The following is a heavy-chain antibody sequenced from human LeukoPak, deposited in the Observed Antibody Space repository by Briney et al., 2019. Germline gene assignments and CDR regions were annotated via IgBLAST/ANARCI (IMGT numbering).Heavy chain of an antibody. CDR1: GFTFSSYW. V-gene: IGHV3-74*01. CDR2: INSDGIIT. J-gene: IGHJ4*02. CDR3: ARVRATFSPHFDN. D-gene: IGHD5-12*01. Sequence: GGSLRLSCAASGFTFSSYWMHWVLQAPGKGLMWVSRINSDGIITNYADSVKGRFTISRDNAKNTLYLQMNSLRAEDTAVYYCARVRATFSPHFDNWGQGTLVTVSS.